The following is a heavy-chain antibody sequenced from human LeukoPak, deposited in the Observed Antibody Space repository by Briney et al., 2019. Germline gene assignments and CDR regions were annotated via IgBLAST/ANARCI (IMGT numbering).Heavy chain of an antibody. CDR1: GASFSDTTYY. J-gene: IGHJ3*02. D-gene: IGHD3-22*01. CDR2: IYFSET. CDR3: ASPSKLVISRGGFDI. V-gene: IGHV4-39*01. Sequence: SETLSLTCTVSGASFSDTTYYWAWIRQPPGKGLEWIGSIYFSETKYNPSLKSRNTISGDTSKNQFSLKLSSVTAADTAVYYCASPSKLVISRGGFDIWGQGTMVTVSA.